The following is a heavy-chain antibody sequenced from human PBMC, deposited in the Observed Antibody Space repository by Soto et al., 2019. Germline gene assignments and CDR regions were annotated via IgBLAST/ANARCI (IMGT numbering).Heavy chain of an antibody. CDR2: ISGSGATT. Sequence: EASGFCFSNYAMSYVRQARRRRLESVSAISGSGATTYYPDSVKGRFTISRDNSKNTLYLQMHNLRADATAGSYCTKCVIPLIYHIPRSNFFSWG. V-gene: IGHV3-23*01. J-gene: IGHJ5*01. D-gene: IGHD2-2*02. CDR1: GFCFSNYA. CDR3: TKCVIPLIYHIPRSNFFS.